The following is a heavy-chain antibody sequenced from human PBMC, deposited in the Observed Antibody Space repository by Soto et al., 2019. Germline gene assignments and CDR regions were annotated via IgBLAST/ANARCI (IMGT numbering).Heavy chain of an antibody. CDR1: DFTFSSYP. V-gene: IGHV3-23*01. CDR2: ISGSGGST. J-gene: IGHJ4*02. Sequence: GGSLRLSCSASDFTFSSYPMSWARQAPGKGLEWVSAISGSGGSTYYADSVKGRFTISRDNSKNTLYLQMNSLRAVDTAVYYCAKVAGVVVPAAIYWGQGTLVTVSS. D-gene: IGHD2-2*01. CDR3: AKVAGVVVPAAIY.